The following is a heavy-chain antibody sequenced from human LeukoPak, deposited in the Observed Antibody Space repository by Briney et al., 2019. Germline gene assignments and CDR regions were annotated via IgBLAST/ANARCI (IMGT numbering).Heavy chain of an antibody. V-gene: IGHV4-59*01. CDR3: VRSKSGAYGWFDP. D-gene: IGHD2-15*01. CDR2: IYYSGTT. J-gene: IGHJ5*02. CDR1: GGSITSYY. Sequence: PSETLSLTCTVSGGSITSYYWSWIRQPPGTGLEWIGYIYYSGTTNYNPSLKSRVTISLDPSKNQFSLKVNSVTAADTAVYYCVRSKSGAYGWFDPWGQGTLVTVSS.